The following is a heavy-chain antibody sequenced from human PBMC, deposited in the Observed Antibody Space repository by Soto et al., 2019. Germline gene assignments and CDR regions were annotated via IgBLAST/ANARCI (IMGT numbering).Heavy chain of an antibody. V-gene: IGHV4-38-2*01. CDR3: ARACGGDCYSAGNYFDY. J-gene: IGHJ4*02. Sequence: SETLSLTCAVSGYSISSGYYWGWIRQPPGKGLEWIGSVYHSGSTYYNPSLKSRVTISVDTSKNQFSLKLSSVTAADTAVYYCARACGGDCYSAGNYFDYWGQGTLVTVSS. D-gene: IGHD2-21*02. CDR1: GYSISSGYY. CDR2: VYHSGST.